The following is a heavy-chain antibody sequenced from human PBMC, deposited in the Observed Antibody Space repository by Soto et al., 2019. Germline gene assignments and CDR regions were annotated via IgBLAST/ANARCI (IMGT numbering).Heavy chain of an antibody. D-gene: IGHD3-3*01. J-gene: IGHJ6*03. CDR3: ARLHDYPFWYYYMDV. CDR1: GGSISSYY. V-gene: IGHV4-59*08. CDR2: IYYSGST. Sequence: SETLSLTCTVSGGSISSYYWSWIRQPPGKGLEWIGYIYYSGSTNYNPSLKSRVTISVDTSKNQFSLKLSSVTAADTAVYYCARLHDYPFWYYYMDVWGKGTTVTVSS.